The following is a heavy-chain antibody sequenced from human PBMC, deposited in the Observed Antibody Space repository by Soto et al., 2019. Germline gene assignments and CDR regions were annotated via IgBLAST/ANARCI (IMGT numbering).Heavy chain of an antibody. CDR3: VRGASLNFDY. CDR2: VNGNGGST. D-gene: IGHD1-26*01. Sequence: PGGSLRLSCAASGFTFSSYAMSWVRQAPGKGLEWVSGVNGNGGSTGYADSVKGRFTISRDNAKNFLFLQMNSLRVEDTAFYYCVRGASLNFDYWGQGTLVTVSS. CDR1: GFTFSSYA. J-gene: IGHJ4*02. V-gene: IGHV3-20*04.